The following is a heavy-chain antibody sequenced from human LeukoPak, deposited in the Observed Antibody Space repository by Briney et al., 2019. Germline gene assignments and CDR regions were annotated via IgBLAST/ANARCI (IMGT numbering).Heavy chain of an antibody. V-gene: IGHV4-39*07. CDR3: ARGSAASQRSSWYPN. CDR1: GRSINSGNYY. CDR2: IYYTGST. Sequence: SETLSLTCAVSGRSINSGNYYWGWLRQPPGKGLEWIGSIYYTGSTYYDPSLKSRVTMSRDTSKNQFSLKLSSVTAADTAVYYCARGSAASQRSSWYPNWGQGTLVTVSS. J-gene: IGHJ4*02. D-gene: IGHD6-13*01.